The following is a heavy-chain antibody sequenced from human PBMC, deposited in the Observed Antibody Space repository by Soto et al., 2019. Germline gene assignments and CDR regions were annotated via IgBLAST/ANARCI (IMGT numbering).Heavy chain of an antibody. CDR1: GYTFTSYG. J-gene: IGHJ6*02. CDR3: ARVEVRYFDWYYGMDV. Sequence: GASVKVSCKASGYTFTSYGISWVRQAPGQGLEWMGWISAYNGNTNYAQKLQGRVTMTTDTSTSTAYMELRSLRSDDTAVYYCARVEVRYFDWYYGMDVWGQGTTVTVSS. D-gene: IGHD3-9*01. CDR2: ISAYNGNT. V-gene: IGHV1-18*01.